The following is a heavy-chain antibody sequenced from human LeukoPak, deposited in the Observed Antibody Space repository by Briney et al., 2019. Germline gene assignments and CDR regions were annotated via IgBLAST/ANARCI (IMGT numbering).Heavy chain of an antibody. CDR2: IKATGST. CDR1: GGSIDSGGYH. Sequence: PSETLSLTCSVSGGSIDSGGYHWNWIRQSPGKGLECIGRIKATGSTTYNPSLKSRVTISVDTSKNQFSLKLSSVTAADTAVYYCARGGRWLQFFWGQGTLVTVS. CDR3: ARGGRWLQFF. D-gene: IGHD5-24*01. J-gene: IGHJ4*02. V-gene: IGHV4-61*02.